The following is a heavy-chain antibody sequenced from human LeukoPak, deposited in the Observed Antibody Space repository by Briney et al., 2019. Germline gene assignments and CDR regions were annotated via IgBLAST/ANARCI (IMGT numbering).Heavy chain of an antibody. CDR3: AGNPRYCSSPSCYGVDP. J-gene: IGHJ5*02. Sequence: SETLSLTCAVYGGSFSGYYWSWIRQPPGKGLEWIGEINHSGSTNHNPSLKSRVTISVDTSKNQFSLKLSSVTAPDTAVYYCAGNPRYCSSPSCYGVDPWGQGTLVTVSS. V-gene: IGHV4-34*01. D-gene: IGHD2-2*01. CDR2: INHSGST. CDR1: GGSFSGYY.